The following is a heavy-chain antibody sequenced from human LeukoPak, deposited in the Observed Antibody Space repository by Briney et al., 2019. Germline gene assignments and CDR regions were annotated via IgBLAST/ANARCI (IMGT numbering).Heavy chain of an antibody. V-gene: IGHV3-30-3*01. J-gene: IGHJ4*02. Sequence: GGSLRLSCAASGLTFNNYAMYWVRQAPGKGLEWLASITSDGNKEFHADSVKGRFTISRDNSKNTLYLQMNSLRAEDTAVYYCAKDPYYYDSSGYYRDYWGQGTLVTVSS. D-gene: IGHD3-22*01. CDR3: AKDPYYYDSSGYYRDY. CDR2: ITSDGNKE. CDR1: GLTFNNYA.